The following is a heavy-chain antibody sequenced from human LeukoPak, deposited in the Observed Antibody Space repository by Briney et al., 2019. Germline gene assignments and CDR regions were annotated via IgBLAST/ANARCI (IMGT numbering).Heavy chain of an antibody. D-gene: IGHD1-26*01. CDR2: IKLDGSET. J-gene: IGHJ4*02. CDR3: ARDGGHSADY. Sequence: GGSLRLSCAASGFTFSTYWMSWVRQAPGTGLEWVANIKLDGSETYYVDSVRGRFTISRDNAKNSLYLQMNSLRAEDTAIYYCARDGGHSADYWGQGTQVTVSS. V-gene: IGHV3-7*01. CDR1: GFTFSTYW.